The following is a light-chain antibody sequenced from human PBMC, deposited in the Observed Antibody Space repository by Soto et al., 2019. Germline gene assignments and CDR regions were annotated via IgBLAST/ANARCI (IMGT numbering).Light chain of an antibody. CDR2: GAS. CDR1: QSVNSNY. Sequence: EIVLTQSPGTLSLSPGESAILSCRASQSVNSNYLAWYQQKPGQAPRLLIYGASNRATGIPDRFSGSGSGTDFTLTISRLGPEDFAVYYCQQYVTSPWAFGQGTKVAIE. J-gene: IGKJ1*01. CDR3: QQYVTSPWA. V-gene: IGKV3-20*01.